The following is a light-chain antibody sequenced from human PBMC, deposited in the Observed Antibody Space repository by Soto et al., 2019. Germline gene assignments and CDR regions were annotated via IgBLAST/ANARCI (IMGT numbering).Light chain of an antibody. Sequence: DIQMTQSPSSVSASVGDRVTITCRASQGISSWLAWCQQKPGKAPKLLIYAASSLQSGVPSRFSGSGSGTDFTLTISSLQPEDFAIYYCQQTNSFPFTFGGGTKVEIK. CDR3: QQTNSFPFT. CDR2: AAS. CDR1: QGISSW. V-gene: IGKV1D-12*01. J-gene: IGKJ4*01.